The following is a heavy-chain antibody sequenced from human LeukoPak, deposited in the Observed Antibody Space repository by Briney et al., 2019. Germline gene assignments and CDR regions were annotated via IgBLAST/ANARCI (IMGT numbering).Heavy chain of an antibody. J-gene: IGHJ4*02. CDR3: ASLAVAGTSTAR. Sequence: SETLSLTCAVYGGSFSGYYWSWIRQPPGKGLEWIGEINHSGSTNYNPSLKSRVTISVDTSKNQFSLKLSSVTAADTAVYYCASLAVAGTSTARWGQGTLVTVSS. D-gene: IGHD6-19*01. CDR2: INHSGST. CDR1: GGSFSGYY. V-gene: IGHV4-34*01.